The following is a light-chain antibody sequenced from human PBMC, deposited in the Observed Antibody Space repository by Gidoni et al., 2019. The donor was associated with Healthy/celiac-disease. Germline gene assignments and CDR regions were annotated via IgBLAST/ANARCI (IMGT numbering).Light chain of an antibody. CDR3: AAWDDSLNGVV. Sequence: QSVLPQPPSASGTPGQRVTISCSGSSSNIGSNTLNLYQQLPGTAPKLLIYSKNQRPSGVPDRFSGSKSGTSASLSISGLQSEDEADYYCAAWDDSLNGVVFGGGTKLTVL. CDR2: SKN. V-gene: IGLV1-44*01. J-gene: IGLJ2*01. CDR1: SSNIGSNT.